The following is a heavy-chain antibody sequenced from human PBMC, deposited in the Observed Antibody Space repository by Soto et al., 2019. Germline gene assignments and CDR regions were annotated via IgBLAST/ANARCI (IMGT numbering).Heavy chain of an antibody. CDR3: ASGYSFGSGSFSYLDF. J-gene: IGHJ4*02. CDR2: IYDRGNT. Sequence: PSETLSLTCSVSGVSMSDYYWTWIRQPPGKGLEWIGFIYDRGNTNYNPSLKSRVTISVDRSKNQFFLKLTSVTAADTAVYFCASGYSFGSGSFSYLDFWGQGTLVTVSS. V-gene: IGHV4-59*01. D-gene: IGHD3-10*01. CDR1: GVSMSDYY.